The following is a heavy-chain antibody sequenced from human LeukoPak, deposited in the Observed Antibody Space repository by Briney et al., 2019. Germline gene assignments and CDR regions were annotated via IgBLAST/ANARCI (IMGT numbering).Heavy chain of an antibody. CDR3: ARNSKLRYFDWFDY. CDR1: GFTFSIYW. CDR2: IKQDGSEK. Sequence: PGGSLRLSCAASGFTFSIYWMSWVRQAPGKGLECVANIKQDGSEKYYVDSVKGRFTISRDNAKNSLYLKMNSLRAEDTAVYYCARNSKLRYFDWFDYWGQGTLVTVSS. J-gene: IGHJ4*02. D-gene: IGHD3-9*01. V-gene: IGHV3-7*01.